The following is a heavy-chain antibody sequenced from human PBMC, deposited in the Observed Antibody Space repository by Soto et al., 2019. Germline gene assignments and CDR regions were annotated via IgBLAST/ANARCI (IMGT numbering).Heavy chain of an antibody. D-gene: IGHD7-27*01. Sequence: KTSYTLALTCAVSGGSINTNNWWSWVRQPPGKGLEWIGQIFHSGSTNYNPSLESRVTISVDKSKNQFSLKLNSVTAADTAVYYCARLTGDQLIMDYWGQGTLVTVSS. CDR3: ARLTGDQLIMDY. J-gene: IGHJ4*02. V-gene: IGHV4-4*02. CDR1: GGSINTNNW. CDR2: IFHSGST.